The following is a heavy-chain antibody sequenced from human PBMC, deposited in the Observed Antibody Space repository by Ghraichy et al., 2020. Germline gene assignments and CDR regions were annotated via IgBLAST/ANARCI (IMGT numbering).Heavy chain of an antibody. V-gene: IGHV4-59*01. CDR1: GGSISDYY. CDR2: IYYTGST. CDR3: ARAIKIGTRGPFDL. Sequence: SETLSLTCTVSGGSISDYYWSWIRQPPGKRLEWIGYIYYTGSTDYNPSLKSRVTISVDTSKNQFSLKLTSVTAADTAVYSCARAIKIGTRGPFDLWGQGTLVTVSS. D-gene: IGHD1-7*01. J-gene: IGHJ4*02.